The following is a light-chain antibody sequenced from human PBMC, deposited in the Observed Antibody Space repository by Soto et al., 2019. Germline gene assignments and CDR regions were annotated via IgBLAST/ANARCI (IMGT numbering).Light chain of an antibody. CDR2: GAS. CDR1: QSVTSSY. V-gene: IGKV3-20*01. CDR3: QQYGRSPPIT. J-gene: IGKJ5*01. Sequence: EIVLTQSPGTLSLSPGERATLSCRASQSVTSSYLAWYQQKPGQAPRLLIHGASSKATGIPDRFSGSGSGTDFNLTISRLEPEDFAVYYCQQYGRSPPITFGQGTRLEIK.